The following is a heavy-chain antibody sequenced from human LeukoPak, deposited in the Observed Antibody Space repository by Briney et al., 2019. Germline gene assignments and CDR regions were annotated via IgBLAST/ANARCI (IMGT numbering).Heavy chain of an antibody. D-gene: IGHD1-26*01. V-gene: IGHV3-21*01. CDR1: GFTSSSYS. CDR2: ISSSSSYI. Sequence: PGGSLRLSXAASGFTSSSYSMNWVCQAPGKGLEWVSSISSSSSYIYYADSVKGRFTISRDNAKNSLYLQMNSLRAEDTAVYYCARDRELPAVDAFDIWGQGTMVTVSS. J-gene: IGHJ3*02. CDR3: ARDRELPAVDAFDI.